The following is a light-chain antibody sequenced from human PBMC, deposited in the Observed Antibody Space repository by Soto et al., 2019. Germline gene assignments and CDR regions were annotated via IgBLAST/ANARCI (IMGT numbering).Light chain of an antibody. Sequence: EIVLTQSPATLSLSPGERATLSCRASQSVSSYFAWYQQKPGQAPRLLIYDASSRAPGIPARFSGSGSGTDFTLTISSLEPEDFAVYYCQQRSSWPLTFGQGTKVEMK. V-gene: IGKV3-11*01. CDR1: QSVSSY. CDR2: DAS. CDR3: QQRSSWPLT. J-gene: IGKJ1*01.